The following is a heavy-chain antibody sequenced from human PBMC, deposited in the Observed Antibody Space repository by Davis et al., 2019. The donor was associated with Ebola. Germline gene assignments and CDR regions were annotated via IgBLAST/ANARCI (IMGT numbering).Heavy chain of an antibody. J-gene: IGHJ4*02. V-gene: IGHV1-2*02. CDR3: ARDRAPRIAARQLDY. CDR1: GYTFTGHY. D-gene: IGHD6-6*01. CDR2: INPNSGGT. Sequence: ASVKVSCKASGYTFTGHYMHWVRQAPGQGLEWMGWINPNSGGTNYAQKFQGRVTMTRDPSISTAYMELSRLRSDDTAVYYCARDRAPRIAARQLDYWGQGTLVIVSS.